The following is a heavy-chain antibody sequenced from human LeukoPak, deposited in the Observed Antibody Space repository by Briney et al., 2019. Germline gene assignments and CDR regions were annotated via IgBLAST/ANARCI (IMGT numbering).Heavy chain of an antibody. CDR3: ADLYCSSTSCYAGFDP. D-gene: IGHD2-2*01. CDR2: INPNSGGT. Sequence: GSSVKVSCKASGYTFTGYYMHWVRQAPGQGLEWMGWINPNSGGTNYAQKFQGRVTMTRDTSISTAYMELSRLRSDDTAVYYCADLYCSSTSCYAGFDPWGQGTLVTVSS. V-gene: IGHV1-2*02. J-gene: IGHJ5*02. CDR1: GYTFTGYY.